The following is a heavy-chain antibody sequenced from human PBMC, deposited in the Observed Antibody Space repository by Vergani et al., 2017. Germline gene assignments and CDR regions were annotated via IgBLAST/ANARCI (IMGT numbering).Heavy chain of an antibody. CDR1: GFTFSSYG. CDR3: ARGTKYRFYSSSSIYYYMDV. J-gene: IGHJ6*03. Sequence: VQLVESGVGLVQPGGSLRLSCAASGFTFSSYGMHWVRQAPGTGLEWVAVISYDGSNKYYADSVKGRFTISRDNSKNTLYLQMNSLRAEDTAVYYCARGTKYRFYSSSSIYYYMDVWGKGTTVTVSS. D-gene: IGHD6-6*01. V-gene: IGHV3-30*03. CDR2: ISYDGSNK.